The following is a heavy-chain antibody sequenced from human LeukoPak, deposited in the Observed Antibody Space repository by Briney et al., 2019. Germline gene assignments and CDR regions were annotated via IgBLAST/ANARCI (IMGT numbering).Heavy chain of an antibody. CDR2: ISYDGSNK. CDR3: ARDVSGGDSGSYGFDY. J-gene: IGHJ4*02. V-gene: IGHV3-30*03. D-gene: IGHD1-26*01. Sequence: GGSLRLSCAASGFTFSSYGMHWVRQAPGKGLEWVAVISYDGSNKYYADSVKGRFTVSRDNSKDTLYLQMNSLRAEDTAVYYCARDVSGGDSGSYGFDYWGQGTLVTVSS. CDR1: GFTFSSYG.